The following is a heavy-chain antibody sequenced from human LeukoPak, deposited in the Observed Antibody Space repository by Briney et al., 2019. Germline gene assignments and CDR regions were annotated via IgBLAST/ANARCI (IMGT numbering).Heavy chain of an antibody. J-gene: IGHJ4*02. CDR3: ARAGYSSSWGSPYYFDY. V-gene: IGHV3-53*01. CDR2: IYSGGST. D-gene: IGHD6-13*01. CDR1: GFTVSSNY. Sequence: GGSLRLSCAASGFTVSSNYMSWVRQAPWKGLEWVSVIYSGGSTYYADSVKGRFTISRDNSKNTLYLQMNSLRAEDTAVYYCARAGYSSSWGSPYYFDYWGQGTLVTVSS.